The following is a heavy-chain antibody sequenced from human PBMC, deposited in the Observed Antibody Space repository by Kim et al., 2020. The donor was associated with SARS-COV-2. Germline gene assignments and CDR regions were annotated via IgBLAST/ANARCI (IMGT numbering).Heavy chain of an antibody. D-gene: IGHD2-15*01. CDR3: AKDFQYCSGGSCYSTGYFDY. CDR2: IWYDGSNK. CDR1: GFTFSSYG. J-gene: IGHJ4*02. V-gene: IGHV3-33*06. Sequence: GGSLRLSCAASGFTFSSYGMHWVRQAPGKGLEWVAVIWYDGSNKYYADSVKGRFTISRDNSKNTLYLQMNSLRAEDTAVYYCAKDFQYCSGGSCYSTGYFDYWGQGPLVTVSS.